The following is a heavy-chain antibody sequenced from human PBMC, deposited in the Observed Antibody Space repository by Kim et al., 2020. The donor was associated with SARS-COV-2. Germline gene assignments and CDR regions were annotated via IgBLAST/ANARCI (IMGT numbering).Heavy chain of an antibody. V-gene: IGHV3-74*01. CDR2: T. D-gene: IGHD3-16*01. Sequence: TTNAESGKGAFTISRDNAKNMLYLQMNSLRAEDTAVYYCASTRGGSDYWGQGTLVTVSS. CDR3: ASTRGGSDY. J-gene: IGHJ4*02.